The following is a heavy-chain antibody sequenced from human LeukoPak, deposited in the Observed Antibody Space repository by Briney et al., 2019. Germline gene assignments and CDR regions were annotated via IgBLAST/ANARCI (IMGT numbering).Heavy chain of an antibody. V-gene: IGHV3-21*01. J-gene: IGHJ4*02. CDR1: GFTFSSYS. CDR3: ACSYDSGSYYPY. CDR2: ISSSSNYI. D-gene: IGHD3-10*01. Sequence: AGGSLRLSCAASGFTFSSYSMNWVRQTPGKGLEWVSSISSSSNYIYYADSVKGRFTISRDNAKNSLYLQMNSLRAEDTAVYYCACSYDSGSYYPYWGQGTLVTVSS.